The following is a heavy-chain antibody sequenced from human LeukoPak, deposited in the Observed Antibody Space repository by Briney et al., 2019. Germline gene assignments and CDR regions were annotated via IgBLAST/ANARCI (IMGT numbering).Heavy chain of an antibody. D-gene: IGHD6-13*01. J-gene: IGHJ5*02. CDR2: IYSGGST. CDR3: ARGLQQQLGWFDP. Sequence: GGSLRLSCAASGFTVSNNYTSWVRQAPGKGLEWVSIIYSGGSTYYADSVRGRFSISRNNSKNTLYLQMNSLRADDTAVYYCARGLQQQLGWFDPWGQGTLVTVSS. CDR1: GFTVSNNY. V-gene: IGHV3-53*04.